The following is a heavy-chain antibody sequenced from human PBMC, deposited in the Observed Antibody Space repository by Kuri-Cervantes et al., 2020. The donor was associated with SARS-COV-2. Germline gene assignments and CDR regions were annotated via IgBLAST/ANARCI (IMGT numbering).Heavy chain of an antibody. CDR2: ISYDGGYE. J-gene: IGHJ4*02. Sequence: LSLTCAASGFSFNNYAMHWVRQAPGKGLEWVAIISYDGGYENYADSVQGRFTISRDNDKYTLYLQVNSVKTEDTAVYYCARDPYVGSGYYLLDFWGQGTLVTVSS. V-gene: IGHV3-30*03. CDR3: ARDPYVGSGYYLLDF. CDR1: GFSFNNYA. D-gene: IGHD3-22*01.